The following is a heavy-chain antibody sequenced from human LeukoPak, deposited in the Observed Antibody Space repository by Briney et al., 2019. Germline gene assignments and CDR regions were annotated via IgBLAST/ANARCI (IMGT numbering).Heavy chain of an antibody. V-gene: IGHV4-30-2*01. Sequence: SETLSLTCTVSGGSISSGGYCWSWIRQPPGKGLEWIGYIYHSGSTYYNPSLKSRVTISVDTSKNQFSLRLSSVTAADTAVYYCARYAQTPGIVAELELDYWGQGTLVTVSS. CDR3: ARYAQTPGIVAELELDY. CDR1: GGSISSGGYC. J-gene: IGHJ4*02. D-gene: IGHD6-13*01. CDR2: IYHSGST.